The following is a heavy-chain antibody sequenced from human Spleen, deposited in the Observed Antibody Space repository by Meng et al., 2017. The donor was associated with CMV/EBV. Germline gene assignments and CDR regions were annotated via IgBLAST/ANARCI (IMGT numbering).Heavy chain of an antibody. CDR2: IYHSGST. J-gene: IGHJ4*02. V-gene: IGHV4-4*02. CDR3: ARIERRRILKYCGSDCSTTDY. Sequence: QVQLQESGPGLFKPSGALSLTCVVSGDSISSSKWWTWVRQVPGKGLEWIGEIYHSGSTNYNPSLKSRVTISVDKFKNQFSLKLGSVTAADTAVYYCARIERRRILKYCGSDCSTTDYWGQGTLVTVSS. D-gene: IGHD2-21*02. CDR1: GDSISSSKW.